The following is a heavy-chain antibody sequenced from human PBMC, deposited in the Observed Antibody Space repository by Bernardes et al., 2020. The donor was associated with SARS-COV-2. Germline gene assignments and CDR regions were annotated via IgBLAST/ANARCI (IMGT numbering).Heavy chain of an antibody. CDR1: GFTVSSNY. D-gene: IGHD6-6*01. CDR3: ARASSSSEEYFQH. J-gene: IGHJ1*01. Sequence: GSLRLSCAASGFTVSSNYMSWVRQAPGKGLEWVSVIYSGGSTYYADSVKGRFTISRDNSKNTLYLQMNSLRAEDTAVYYCARASSSSEEYFQHWGQGTLVTVSS. CDR2: IYSGGST. V-gene: IGHV3-66*01.